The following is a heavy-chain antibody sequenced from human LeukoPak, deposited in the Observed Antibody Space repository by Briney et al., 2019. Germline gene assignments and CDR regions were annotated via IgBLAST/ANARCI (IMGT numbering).Heavy chain of an antibody. CDR2: MYYSGST. D-gene: IGHD6-19*01. J-gene: IGHJ4*02. V-gene: IGHV4-39*01. CDR3: ARHPGYRSGWLIEF. CDR1: IHFIRRSGDQ. Sequence: SETVSLLCTVSIHFIRRSGDQGAWIRQPPGKGLERIGSMYYSGSTYYNSSLKSRVTISGDTSKNQFSLKLISVTAADTAVYYCARHPGYRSGWLIEFWGQGTLVTVSS.